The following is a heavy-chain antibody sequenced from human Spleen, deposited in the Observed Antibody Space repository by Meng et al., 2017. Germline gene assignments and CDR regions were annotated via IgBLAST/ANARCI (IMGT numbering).Heavy chain of an antibody. Sequence: ASVKVSCKASVYTFTDYALNWVRQAPGQGREWMGWIYTNAGKQTDAQGFPGRFVFSLDTSVSTASLQTSSLKAEDTAVDFCARGPTSYFDFWYGYLTRFECWGQGTLVTVSS. D-gene: IGHD3-3*01. CDR1: VYTFTDYA. V-gene: IGHV7-4-1*02. J-gene: IGHJ4*01. CDR3: ARGPTSYFDFWYGYLTRFEC. CDR2: IYTNAGKQ.